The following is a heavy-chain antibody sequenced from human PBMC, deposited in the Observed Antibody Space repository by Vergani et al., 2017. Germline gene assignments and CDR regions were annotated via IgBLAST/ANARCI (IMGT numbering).Heavy chain of an antibody. Sequence: EVQLLESGGGLVQPGGSLRLSCAASGFTFSSYAMSWVRQAPGKGLEWVSAISGSGGSTYYADSMKGRFTISRDNAKNSLYLQMNSLRAEDTAVYYCARVPGPGFWSGYYDYWGQGTLVTVSS. CDR1: GFTFSSYA. CDR3: ARVPGPGFWSGYYDY. D-gene: IGHD3-3*01. CDR2: ISGSGGST. V-gene: IGHV3-23*01. J-gene: IGHJ4*02.